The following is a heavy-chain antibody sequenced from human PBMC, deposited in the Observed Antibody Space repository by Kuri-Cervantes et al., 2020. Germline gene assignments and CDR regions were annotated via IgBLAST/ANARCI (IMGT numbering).Heavy chain of an antibody. J-gene: IGHJ3*02. CDR3: AKDQYSSGWYYAFDI. D-gene: IGHD6-19*01. CDR2: ISGGGGTT. CDR1: GFTFSSYA. V-gene: IGHV3-23*01. Sequence: GESLKISCAASGFTFSSYAMSWVRQAPGKGLEWVSTISGGGGTTYYADSVKGRFTISRDNAKNSLYLQMNSLRAEDTALYYCAKDQYSSGWYYAFDIWGQGTMVTVSS.